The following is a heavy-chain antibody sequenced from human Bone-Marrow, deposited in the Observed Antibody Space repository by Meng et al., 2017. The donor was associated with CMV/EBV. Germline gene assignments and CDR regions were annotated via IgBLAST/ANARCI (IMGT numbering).Heavy chain of an antibody. D-gene: IGHD1-26*01. CDR1: GYTFTSYD. CDR3: ARGRSGSHI. CDR2: MNAHSGGT. V-gene: IGHV1-8*01. J-gene: IGHJ4*02. Sequence: ASVKVSCKASGYTFTSYDINWVRQATGQGLEWMGWMNAHSGGTAYAHKFQGRVTMTRNTSITTVYMELSSLRSEDTAVYYCARGRSGSHIWGQGTPVTVS.